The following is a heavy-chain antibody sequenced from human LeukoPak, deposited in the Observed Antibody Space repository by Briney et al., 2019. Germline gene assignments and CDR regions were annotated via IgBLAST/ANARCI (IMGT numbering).Heavy chain of an antibody. D-gene: IGHD3-10*01. J-gene: IGHJ4*02. CDR2: INQNGST. CDR3: ARGLWYNGSGSDY. CDR1: GGSFSGYY. V-gene: IGHV4-34*01. Sequence: SETLSLTCAVYGGSFSGYYWSWIRQPPGKGLEWIGEINQNGSTNYNPSPKNRRTTSVDKSKNKFPLKLIYVLTADTAVYYCARGLWYNGSGSDYWGQGTLVTVSS.